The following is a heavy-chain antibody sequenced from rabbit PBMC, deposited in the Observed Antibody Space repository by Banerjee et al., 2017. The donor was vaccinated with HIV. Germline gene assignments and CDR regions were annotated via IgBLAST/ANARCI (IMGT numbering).Heavy chain of an antibody. V-gene: IGHV1S45*01. D-gene: IGHD1-1*01. CDR2: IDTNDGVT. Sequence: LEESGGGLVKPGGTLTLTCTGSGFSFSSNWICWVLQAPGRVLEWIAFIDTNDGVTAYAYWPRGRFTFSRASSTAVTLQMTSLTAADTATYLCTRNYVNAVDPWGPCTLVSVS. CDR1: GFSFSSNW. CDR3: TRNYVNAVDP. J-gene: IGHJ2*01.